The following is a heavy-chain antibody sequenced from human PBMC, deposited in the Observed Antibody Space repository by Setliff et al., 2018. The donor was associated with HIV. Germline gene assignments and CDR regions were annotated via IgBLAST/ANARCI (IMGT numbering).Heavy chain of an antibody. CDR1: GYTFTGYH. D-gene: IGHD3-16*01. CDR2: INPNSGAT. Sequence: ASVKVSCKASGYTFTGYHMHWVRQAPGQGLEWMGWINPNSGATNYAQKFQGRVTMTRDTSISTAYMELSSLRYDDTAVYYCARAGPLMITFGGPPDYWGQGTLVTVSS. V-gene: IGHV1-2*02. CDR3: ARAGPLMITFGGPPDY. J-gene: IGHJ4*02.